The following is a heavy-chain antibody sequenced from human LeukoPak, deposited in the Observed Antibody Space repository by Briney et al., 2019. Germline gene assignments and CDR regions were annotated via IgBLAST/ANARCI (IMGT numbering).Heavy chain of an antibody. CDR1: GFTFSSYS. CDR2: ISSSSSYI. Sequence: GGSLRLSCAASGFTFSSYSMNWVLQAPGKGLKWVSSISSSSSYIYYADSVKGRFTISRDNAKNSLYLQMNSLRAEDTAVYYCARDGVGIAVAGTDYWGQGTLVTVSS. D-gene: IGHD6-19*01. CDR3: ARDGVGIAVAGTDY. V-gene: IGHV3-21*01. J-gene: IGHJ4*02.